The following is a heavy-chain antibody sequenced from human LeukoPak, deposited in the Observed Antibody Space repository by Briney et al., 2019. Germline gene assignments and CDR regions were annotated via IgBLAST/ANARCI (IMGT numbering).Heavy chain of an antibody. CDR2: ISGDGEST. CDR3: AKDRDCSSTGCYVFAN. D-gene: IGHD2-2*01. V-gene: IGHV3-23*01. Sequence: PGGSLRLSCAASGVTLRNYAMTWIRQAPGKGLQLVSVISGDGESTYYADSVRGRFTISRDNSKNTMNLQMNNLRAEDTAIYYCAKDRDCSSTGCYVFANWGQGTLVTVSS. J-gene: IGHJ4*02. CDR1: GVTLRNYA.